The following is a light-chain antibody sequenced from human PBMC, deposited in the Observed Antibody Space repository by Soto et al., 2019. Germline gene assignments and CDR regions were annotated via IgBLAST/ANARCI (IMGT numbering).Light chain of an antibody. CDR1: SDDIGAYKY. CDR3: SSYTTGSTLYV. J-gene: IGLJ1*01. CDR2: EVS. Sequence: QYVLTEPASVCGSLGQAITISCTGSSDDIGAYKYVSWYQQYPGKAPKLIIFEVSNRPSGVSNRFSGSKSGNTASLTIAGLQAEDEADYHCSSYTTGSTLYVFGGGTKVTVL. V-gene: IGLV2-14*01.